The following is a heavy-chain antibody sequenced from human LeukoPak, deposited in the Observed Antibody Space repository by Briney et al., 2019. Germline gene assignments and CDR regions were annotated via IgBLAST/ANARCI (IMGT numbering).Heavy chain of an antibody. Sequence: GASVKVSCKASGYTFTSYGINWVRQATGQGLEWMGWMNPNSGNTGYAQKFQGRVTMTRNTSISTAYMELSSLRSEDTAVYYCARESRTAAGTKGGHYYYYYYMDVWGKGTTVTISS. V-gene: IGHV1-8*01. J-gene: IGHJ6*03. CDR1: GYTFTSYG. CDR3: ARESRTAAGTKGGHYYYYYYMDV. D-gene: IGHD6-13*01. CDR2: MNPNSGNT.